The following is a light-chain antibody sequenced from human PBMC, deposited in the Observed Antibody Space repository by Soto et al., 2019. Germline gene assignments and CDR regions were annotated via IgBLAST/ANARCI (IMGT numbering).Light chain of an antibody. CDR3: QQYNSYPWT. CDR1: QSISSW. V-gene: IGKV1-5*01. CDR2: DAS. Sequence: DIQMTQSPSTLSASVGGRVTMTFRASQSISSWLAWYQQKPGKAPKLLIYDASSLESGVPSRFSGSGSGTEFTLTISSLQPDDFATYYCQQYNSYPWTFGQGTKVDIK. J-gene: IGKJ1*01.